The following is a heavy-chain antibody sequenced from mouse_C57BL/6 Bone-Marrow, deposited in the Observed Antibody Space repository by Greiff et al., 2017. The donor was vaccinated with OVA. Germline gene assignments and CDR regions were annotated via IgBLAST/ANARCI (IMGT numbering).Heavy chain of an antibody. Sequence: QVQLKESGPELVKPGASVKISCKASGYSFTSYYIHWVKQRPGQGLEWIGWIYPGSGNTKYNEKFKGKATLTADTSSSTAYMQLSSLTSEDSAVYYCAKSGNYGNFGAMDYWGQGTSVTVSS. V-gene: IGHV1-66*01. J-gene: IGHJ4*01. CDR1: GYSFTSYY. CDR2: IYPGSGNT. D-gene: IGHD2-1*01. CDR3: AKSGNYGNFGAMDY.